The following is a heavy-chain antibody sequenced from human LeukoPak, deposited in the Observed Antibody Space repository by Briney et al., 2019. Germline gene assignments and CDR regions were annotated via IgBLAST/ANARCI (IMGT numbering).Heavy chain of an antibody. J-gene: IGHJ6*02. CDR2: ISSGTTYI. D-gene: IGHD2-15*01. CDR3: ARSSDRYGMDV. V-gene: IGHV3-21*01. Sequence: GGSLRLSCAASGFTFSSFGMNWVRQAPGKGLEWVSSISSGTTYIYYADSVKGRFTISRDNAKNSLYLQMNSLRAEDTAVYFCARSSDRYGMDVWGQGTTVTVPS. CDR1: GFTFSSFG.